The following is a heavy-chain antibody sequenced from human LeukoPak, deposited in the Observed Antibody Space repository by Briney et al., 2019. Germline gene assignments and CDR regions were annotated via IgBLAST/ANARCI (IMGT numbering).Heavy chain of an antibody. Sequence: ASVKVSCKASGYTFSNYDINWLRRATGQGLEWRGWNNPSSGNTGYAQKFQGRVTMTWGTSMTTAYMELSSLRSEDTAMYYCTRAWSGGSDAFDIWGQGTMVTVSS. CDR2: NNPSSGNT. CDR1: GYTFSNYD. V-gene: IGHV1-8*01. J-gene: IGHJ3*02. CDR3: TRAWSGGSDAFDI. D-gene: IGHD3-3*01.